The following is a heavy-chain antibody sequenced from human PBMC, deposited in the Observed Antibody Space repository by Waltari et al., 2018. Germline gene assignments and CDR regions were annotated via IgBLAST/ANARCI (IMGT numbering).Heavy chain of an antibody. CDR2: ISGSGGST. J-gene: IGHJ4*02. D-gene: IGHD4-17*01. Sequence: EVQLLESGGGLVQPGGSLRLSCAASGFTFSSYAMRWVRQAPGKGLEWVSAISGSGGSTYYADSVKGRFTISRDNSKNTLYLQMNSLRAEDTAVYYCAKGVNYGYYFDYWGQGTLVTVSS. CDR1: GFTFSSYA. CDR3: AKGVNYGYYFDY. V-gene: IGHV3-23*01.